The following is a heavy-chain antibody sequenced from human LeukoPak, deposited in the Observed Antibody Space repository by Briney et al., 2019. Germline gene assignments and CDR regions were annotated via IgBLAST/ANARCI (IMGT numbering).Heavy chain of an antibody. CDR3: AKDRSSSARED. CDR2: ISGYNGNT. D-gene: IGHD6-13*01. Sequence: ASVKVSCKTSGFTFTSYGISWVRQAPGQGLEWVGWISGYNGNTNYAQKFRGRLTMTTDTSTTTVYMELRSLRSDDTAVYYCAKDRSSSAREDWGQGTLVTVSS. J-gene: IGHJ4*02. V-gene: IGHV1-18*01. CDR1: GFTFTSYG.